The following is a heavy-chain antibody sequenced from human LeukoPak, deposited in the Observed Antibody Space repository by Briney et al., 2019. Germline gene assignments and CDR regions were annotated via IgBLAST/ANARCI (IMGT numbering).Heavy chain of an antibody. CDR2: ISSSSSTI. J-gene: IGHJ4*02. Sequence: GGSLRLSCAASGFTFSTYAMTWVRLAPGKGLEWVSYISSSSSTIYYADSVKGRFTISRDNAKNTLYLQMNSLRADDTAVYYCARGRYSYGYGDFDYWGQGTLVTVSS. D-gene: IGHD5-18*01. CDR1: GFTFSTYA. CDR3: ARGRYSYGYGDFDY. V-gene: IGHV3-48*01.